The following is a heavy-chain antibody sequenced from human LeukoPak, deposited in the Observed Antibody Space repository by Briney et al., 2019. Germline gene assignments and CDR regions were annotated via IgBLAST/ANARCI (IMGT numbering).Heavy chain of an antibody. CDR2: IDYSGST. Sequence: SETLSLTCTVSGGSISSSGYYWGWIRQPPGKGLEWMGSIDYSGSTYYIPSLKSRLTISLDTSKNQFSLKLRSVTAADTAVYYCARDKGHFDVDYWGQGTLVTVSS. J-gene: IGHJ4*02. CDR1: GGSISSSGYY. V-gene: IGHV4-39*07. CDR3: ARDKGHFDVDY. D-gene: IGHD3-9*01.